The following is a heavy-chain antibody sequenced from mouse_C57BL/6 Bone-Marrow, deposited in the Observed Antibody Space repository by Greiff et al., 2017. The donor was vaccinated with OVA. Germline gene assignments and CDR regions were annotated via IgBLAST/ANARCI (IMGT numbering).Heavy chain of an antibody. J-gene: IGHJ1*03. CDR2: IYPGSGST. Sequence: QVQLQQPGAELVKPGASVKMSCKASGYTFTSYWITWVKQRPGQGLEWIGDIYPGSGSTNYNEKFKSKATLTVDTSSSKAYRQISSLTSEDSAGYYGARGYVDVWGTGTTVTVSS. CDR3: ARGYVDV. CDR1: GYTFTSYW. V-gene: IGHV1-55*01.